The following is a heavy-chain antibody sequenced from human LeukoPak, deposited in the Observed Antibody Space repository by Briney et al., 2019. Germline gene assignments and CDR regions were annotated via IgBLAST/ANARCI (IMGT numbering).Heavy chain of an antibody. CDR3: ARLMYSGYEGLDYYFNYIDV. J-gene: IGHJ6*03. D-gene: IGHD5-12*01. CDR2: INRSGST. V-gene: IGHV4-34*01. Sequence: SETLSLTCGVYGGSLSGYYWSWIRQPPGKGLEWIGEINRSGSTNYNPSLRSRVTMSVDTSKNQFSLNLSSVTAADTAVYYCARLMYSGYEGLDYYFNYIDVWGKGTTVTISS. CDR1: GGSLSGYY.